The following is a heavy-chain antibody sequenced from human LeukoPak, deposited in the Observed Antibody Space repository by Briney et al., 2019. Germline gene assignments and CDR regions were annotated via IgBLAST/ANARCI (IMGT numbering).Heavy chain of an antibody. CDR3: ARGGNAIDI. V-gene: IGHV4-39*01. Sequence: SETLSLTCTVSGGPISSSSYYWGWIRQPPGKGLEWIGSIYYTGNTYYNPSLKSRVTIFVDTSKNQFSLKLSSVTAADTAVYHWARGGNAIDIWGQGTMVTVSS. D-gene: IGHD1-26*01. CDR1: GGPISSSSYY. CDR2: IYYTGNT. J-gene: IGHJ3*02.